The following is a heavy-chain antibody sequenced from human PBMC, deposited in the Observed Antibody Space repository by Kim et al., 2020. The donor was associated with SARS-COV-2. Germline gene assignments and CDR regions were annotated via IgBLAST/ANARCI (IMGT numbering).Heavy chain of an antibody. J-gene: IGHJ3*02. CDR1: GFTFSSYE. CDR2: ISSSGSTI. Sequence: GGSLRLSCAASGFTFSSYEMNWVRQAPGKGLEWVSYISSSGSTIYYADSVKGRFTISRDNAKNSLYLQMNSLRAEDTAVYYCARGFKRFLEWLLDGAFDIWGQGTMVTVSS. CDR3: ARGFKRFLEWLLDGAFDI. D-gene: IGHD3-3*01. V-gene: IGHV3-48*03.